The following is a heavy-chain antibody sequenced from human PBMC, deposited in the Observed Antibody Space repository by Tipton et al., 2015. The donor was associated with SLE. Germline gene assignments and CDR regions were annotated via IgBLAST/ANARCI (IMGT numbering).Heavy chain of an antibody. CDR2: ISHTGST. CDR1: GFTLGGYA. V-gene: IGHV4-34*01. D-gene: IGHD2-21*02. J-gene: IGHJ4*02. CDR3: AREGDRDYFDF. Sequence: LRLSCTASGFTLGGYAMSWIRPPPGKGLEWIGEISHTGSTNYNPSLKSRVTMSVDTSKNQFSLKLTSVTAADAAVYYCAREGDRDYFDFWGQGMLVTVSS.